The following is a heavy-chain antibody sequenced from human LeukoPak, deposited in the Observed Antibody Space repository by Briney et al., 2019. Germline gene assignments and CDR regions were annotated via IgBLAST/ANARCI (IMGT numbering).Heavy chain of an antibody. D-gene: IGHD7-27*01. V-gene: IGHV3-30-3*01. Sequence: HPGGSLRLSCAASGFTFSSYAMHWVRQAPGKGLEWVAVISYDGSNKYYADSVKGRFTISRDNSKNTLYLQMNSLRAEDTAVYYCARDRGPQLGILDYWGQGTLVTVSS. CDR2: ISYDGSNK. J-gene: IGHJ4*02. CDR1: GFTFSSYA. CDR3: ARDRGPQLGILDY.